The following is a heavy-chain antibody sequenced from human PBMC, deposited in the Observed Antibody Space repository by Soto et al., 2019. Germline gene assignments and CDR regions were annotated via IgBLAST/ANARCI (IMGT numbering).Heavy chain of an antibody. CDR2: IIPIFGTA. D-gene: IGHD4-17*01. CDR3: ARQYGDSLYFDY. Sequence: SVKVSCKASGYTFTSYYMHWVRQAPGQGLEWMGGIIPIFGTANYAQKFQGRVTITADESTSTAYMELSSLRSEDTAVYYCARQYGDSLYFDYWGQGTLVTVSS. J-gene: IGHJ4*02. V-gene: IGHV1-69*13. CDR1: GYTFTSYY.